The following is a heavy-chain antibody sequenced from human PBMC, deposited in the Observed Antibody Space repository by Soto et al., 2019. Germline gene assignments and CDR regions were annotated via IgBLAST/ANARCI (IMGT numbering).Heavy chain of an antibody. Sequence: EVQLVESGGGLVQPGGSLRLSCSASGFTFKNAWFNWVRQAPGQGLEWVGRVRSKADGGTIEYAAHVKARFSISRDDSKNMLFLQMKSLKTEDTALYYCNTGYIGGAVASTDFYYWGRGTLVTVSS. CDR3: NTGYIGGAVASTDFYY. CDR2: VRSKADGGTI. V-gene: IGHV3-15*07. J-gene: IGHJ4*02. D-gene: IGHD2-15*01. CDR1: GFTFKNAW.